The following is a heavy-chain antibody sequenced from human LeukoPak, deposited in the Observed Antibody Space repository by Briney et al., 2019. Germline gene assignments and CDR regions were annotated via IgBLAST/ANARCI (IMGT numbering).Heavy chain of an antibody. CDR1: GGSITTTNF. J-gene: IGHJ5*02. CDR3: SSSKTNGDSSGWYAWFDP. Sequence: SGTLSLTCGVSGGSITTTNFWSWVRQPPGGGLEWIGEISLRGRTQYNPSLKSRVNISIDESKNHLYLSLASVTAADTAVYYCSSSKTNGDSSGWYAWFDPWGQGTLVTVSS. D-gene: IGHD6-19*01. CDR2: ISLRGRT. V-gene: IGHV4-4*02.